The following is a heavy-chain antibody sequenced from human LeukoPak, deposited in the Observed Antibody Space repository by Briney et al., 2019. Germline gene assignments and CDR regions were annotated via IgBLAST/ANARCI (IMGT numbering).Heavy chain of an antibody. Sequence: GGSLRLSCAASGFTFSDYYMSWIRQAPGKGLEWVSYISSSGSITYYADSVKGRFTISRDNAKNSLYLQMNSLRAEDTALYYCVCGSGSHWFDPWGQGTLVTVSS. CDR3: VCGSGSHWFDP. D-gene: IGHD3-10*01. J-gene: IGHJ5*02. V-gene: IGHV3-11*04. CDR2: ISSSGSIT. CDR1: GFTFSDYY.